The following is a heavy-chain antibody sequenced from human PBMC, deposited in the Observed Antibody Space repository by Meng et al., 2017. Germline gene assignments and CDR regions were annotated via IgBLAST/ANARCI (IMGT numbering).Heavy chain of an antibody. Sequence: QLQLQQWGAGLLKPSETLSLTCAVYGGSFSGYYWSWIRQPPGKGLEWIGEINHSGSTNYNPSHKSRVTISVDTSKNQFSLKLSSVTAADTAVYYCAGITMSRAGDYWGQGTLVTVSS. D-gene: IGHD3-22*01. CDR1: GGSFSGYY. V-gene: IGHV4-34*01. CDR3: AGITMSRAGDY. J-gene: IGHJ4*02. CDR2: INHSGST.